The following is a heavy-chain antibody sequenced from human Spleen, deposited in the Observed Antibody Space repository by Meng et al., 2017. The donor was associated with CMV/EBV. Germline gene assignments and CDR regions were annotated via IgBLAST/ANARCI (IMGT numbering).Heavy chain of an antibody. J-gene: IGHJ1*01. CDR3: ARAHMDEEDIRELGDFQP. CDR1: ISSGDYY. D-gene: IGHD1-26*01. Sequence: ISSGDYYWGWIRQPPGKGLQWIGYIYYSGNPYYNPSLKSRVTISVDTSKNQFSLKLGSVTAADTALYYCARAHMDEEDIRELGDFQPWGQGTLVTVSS. V-gene: IGHV4-30-4*08. CDR2: IYYSGNP.